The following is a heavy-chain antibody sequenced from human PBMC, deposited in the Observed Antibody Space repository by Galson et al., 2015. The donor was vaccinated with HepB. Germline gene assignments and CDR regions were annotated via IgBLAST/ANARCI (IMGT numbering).Heavy chain of an antibody. D-gene: IGHD4-17*01. CDR3: ARGRGSSVTTPGDNFDY. J-gene: IGHJ4*02. CDR1: GFTFSSHG. CDR2: IWSDGSNQ. V-gene: IGHV3-33*01. Sequence: SLRLSCAASGFTFSSHGMHWVRQAPGKGLEWVAVIWSDGSNQRYVDSVKGRFTISRDNSKNTMSLQMNSLRVEDTAIYYCARGRGSSVTTPGDNFDYWGQGTLVTVSS.